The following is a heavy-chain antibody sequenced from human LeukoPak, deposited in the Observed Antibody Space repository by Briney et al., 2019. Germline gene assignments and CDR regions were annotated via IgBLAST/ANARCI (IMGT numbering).Heavy chain of an antibody. CDR1: GFTFTISA. J-gene: IGHJ5*01. D-gene: IGHD3-16*01. Sequence: GASVKVSCKASGFTFTISAMQWVRQARGHRLERIGWIVVGSGNTNYAQKFQERVTITRDMSTSTAYMELSSLRSDDTAVYYCAAQSDYVFGFDPWGQGTLVTVSS. CDR3: AAQSDYVFGFDP. CDR2: IVVGSGNT. V-gene: IGHV1-58*02.